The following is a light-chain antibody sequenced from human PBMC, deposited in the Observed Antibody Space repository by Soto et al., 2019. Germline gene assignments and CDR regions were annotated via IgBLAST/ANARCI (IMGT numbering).Light chain of an antibody. CDR1: SSDIGGYNY. Sequence: QSALTQPASVSGSPGQSITMSCTGTSSDIGGYNYVSWYQQHPGKAPKLMIYDVSHRPSGISNRFSGSKSGNTASLTISGLQAEDEADYYCSSYTSSSTYFFGTGTQLTVL. CDR3: SSYTSSSTYF. V-gene: IGLV2-14*01. CDR2: DVS. J-gene: IGLJ1*01.